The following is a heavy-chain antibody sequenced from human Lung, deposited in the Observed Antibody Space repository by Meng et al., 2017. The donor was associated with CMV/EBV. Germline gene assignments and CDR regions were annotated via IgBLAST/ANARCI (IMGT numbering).Heavy chain of an antibody. D-gene: IGHD3-3*01. CDR2: IYYRGST. V-gene: IGHV4-30-4*08. CDR3: ARARGHYDFWSGYLNWFDP. J-gene: IGHJ5*02. Sequence: SETLSLTCTVSGGSISSGDYYWSWIRQPPGKGLEWIGYIYYRGSTYYNPSLKSRVTISVDTSKNQFSLKLSSVTAADTAVYYCARARGHYDFWSGYLNWFDPSGQRTLVTVSS. CDR1: GGSISSGDYY.